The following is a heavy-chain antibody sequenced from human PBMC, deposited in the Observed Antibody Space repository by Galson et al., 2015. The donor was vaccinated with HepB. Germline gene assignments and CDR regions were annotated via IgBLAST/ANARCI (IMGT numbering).Heavy chain of an antibody. D-gene: IGHD4-11*01. CDR3: ARGLGSNYGGGDY. Sequence: SLRLSCAASGFTFSNYWMTWVRQAPGKGLEWVANIKQDGSETYYVDSVKGRFTISRDNAENPLYLQMNSLRAEDTAVYYCARGLGSNYGGGDYWGQGTLVTVSS. V-gene: IGHV3-7*01. J-gene: IGHJ4*02. CDR1: GFTFSNYW. CDR2: IKQDGSET.